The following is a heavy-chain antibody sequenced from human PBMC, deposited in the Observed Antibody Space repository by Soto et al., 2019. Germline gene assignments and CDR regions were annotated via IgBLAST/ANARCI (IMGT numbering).Heavy chain of an antibody. Sequence: PSETLSLTCTVSGDSISSYYWSWIRQPPGKGLEWIGYIFHTGSANYNPSLKSRVTISIDTSKNQFSLRLSSVTAADTAVYYCARQPYTSGAYYFAYWGQGTPVTVSS. D-gene: IGHD6-19*01. CDR2: IFHTGSA. CDR3: ARQPYTSGAYYFAY. CDR1: GDSISSYY. V-gene: IGHV4-59*08. J-gene: IGHJ4*02.